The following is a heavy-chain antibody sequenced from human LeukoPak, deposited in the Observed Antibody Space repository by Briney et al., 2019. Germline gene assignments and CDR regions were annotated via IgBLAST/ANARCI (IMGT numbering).Heavy chain of an antibody. CDR1: GYTFSDYN. CDR2: INPITGGT. V-gene: IGHV1-2*02. D-gene: IGHD3-22*01. Sequence: ASVKVSCKASGYTFSDYNTHWVRQAPGQGLEWMGWINPITGGTEYARKFQGRVTMTRDTSINTAYMEISSLRSDDTAVYYCARASGHYDSSGYFDNCGQGTLVTVSS. J-gene: IGHJ5*02. CDR3: ARASGHYDSSGYFDN.